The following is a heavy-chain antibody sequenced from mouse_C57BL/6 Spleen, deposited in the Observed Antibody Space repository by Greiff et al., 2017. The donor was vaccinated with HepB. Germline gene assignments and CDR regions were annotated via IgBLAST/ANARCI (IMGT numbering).Heavy chain of an antibody. D-gene: IGHD1-1*01. CDR2: IHPNSGST. V-gene: IGHV1-64*01. CDR3: ARAPYYGSSYRY. CDR1: GYTFTSYW. Sequence: VQLQQPGAELVKPGASVKLSCKASGYTFTSYWMHWVKQRPGQGLEWIGMIHPNSGSTNYNEKFKSKATLTVDKSSSTAYMQLSSLTSEDSAVYYCARAPYYGSSYRYWVQGTTLTVSS. J-gene: IGHJ2*01.